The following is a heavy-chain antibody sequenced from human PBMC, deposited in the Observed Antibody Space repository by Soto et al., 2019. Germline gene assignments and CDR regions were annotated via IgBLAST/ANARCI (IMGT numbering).Heavy chain of an antibody. CDR2: IYYSGST. CDR1: GGSVSSGSYY. Sequence: SETLSLTCTVSGGSVSSGSYYWSWIRQPPGKGLEWIGYIYYSGSTNYNPSLKSRVTISVDTSKNQYSLKLSSVTAAVTAVYYCARIPYDILTGYGYYGMDVWGQGTTVTVSS. D-gene: IGHD3-9*01. J-gene: IGHJ6*02. CDR3: ARIPYDILTGYGYYGMDV. V-gene: IGHV4-61*01.